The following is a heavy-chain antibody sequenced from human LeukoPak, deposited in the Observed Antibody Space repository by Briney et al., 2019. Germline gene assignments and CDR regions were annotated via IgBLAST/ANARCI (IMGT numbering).Heavy chain of an antibody. CDR1: GGSLRNYY. V-gene: IGHV4-59*12. CDR2: MYYRGRT. D-gene: IGHD3-10*01. J-gene: IGHJ5*02. CDR3: ARDSGTTGEVKFDP. Sequence: KASETLSLTCTVSGGSLRNYYWSWIRQPPGKGLEWIGYMYYRGRTNYNPSLKSRVTILVDTSKNQFSLKLSSVTAADTAVYYCARDSGTTGEVKFDPWGQGTLVTVSS.